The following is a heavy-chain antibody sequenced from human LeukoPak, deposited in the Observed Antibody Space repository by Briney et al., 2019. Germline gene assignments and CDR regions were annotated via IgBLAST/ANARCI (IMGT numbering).Heavy chain of an antibody. CDR1: GGSVTSGNYY. J-gene: IGHJ4*02. CDR2: IYTNGGA. Sequence: SQTLSLTCTVAGGSVTSGNYYWNWIRQPAGKGLEWIGRIYTNGGASYNPSLKSRVTISIDASKNQFSLKLSSVTAADTAVYYCAREPPGYWGQGILVTVSS. CDR3: AREPPGY. V-gene: IGHV4-61*02.